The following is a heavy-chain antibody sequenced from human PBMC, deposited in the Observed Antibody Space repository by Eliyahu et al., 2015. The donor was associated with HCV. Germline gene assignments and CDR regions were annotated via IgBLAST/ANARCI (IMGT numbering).Heavy chain of an antibody. CDR3: ARDGGLTTVTTYYYRGMDV. Sequence: QVQLVESGGGVVQPGRSLRLSCVASGFXFSSXGXHWVRQAPGKGLXWXAVIWYDGSNKDYADSVKGRFTISRDNSKNTLDLQMNSLRAEDTAVYYCARDGGLTTVTTYYYRGMDVWGQGTTVTVSS. CDR1: GFXFSSXG. D-gene: IGHD4-17*01. J-gene: IGHJ6*02. CDR2: IWYDGSNK. V-gene: IGHV3-33*01.